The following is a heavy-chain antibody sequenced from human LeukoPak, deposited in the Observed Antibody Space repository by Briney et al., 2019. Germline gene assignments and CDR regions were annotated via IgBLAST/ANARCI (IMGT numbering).Heavy chain of an antibody. D-gene: IGHD5-12*01. V-gene: IGHV4-59*01. J-gene: IGHJ4*02. CDR2: IYYSGST. CDR3: ARGGYDDPVEVFDY. CDR1: GGSISSYY. Sequence: SETLSLTCTVSGGSISSYYWSWIRQPPGKGLEWIGYIYYSGSTNYNPSLKSRVTISVDTSKNQFPLKLSSVTAADTAVYYCARGGYDDPVEVFDYWGQGTLVTVSS.